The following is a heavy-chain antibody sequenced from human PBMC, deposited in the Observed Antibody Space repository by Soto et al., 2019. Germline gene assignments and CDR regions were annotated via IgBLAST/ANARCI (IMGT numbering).Heavy chain of an antibody. Sequence: PSETLSLTCTVSGGSISNSNYYWGWIRQPPGKGLEWIGSIYFSGSTYYNPSLKSRVTISVDTSKNQFSLNLRSVTAADTAVYYCARQIYDFDWGTYRPIYLDYWGQGPLVTSPQ. CDR2: IYFSGST. CDR3: ARQIYDFDWGTYRPIYLDY. J-gene: IGHJ4*02. CDR1: GGSISNSNYY. V-gene: IGHV4-39*01. D-gene: IGHD3-16*02.